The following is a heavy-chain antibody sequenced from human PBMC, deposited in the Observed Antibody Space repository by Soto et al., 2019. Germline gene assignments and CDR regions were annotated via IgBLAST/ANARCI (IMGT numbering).Heavy chain of an antibody. D-gene: IGHD2-15*01. V-gene: IGHV2-5*01. CDR2: IYWNGNE. Sequence: QITLRESGPTLVKPTQTLTLTCTFSGFSFSTSGVGVGWLRQPPGQALQWLALIYWNGNERYSPSLNNRLTVTKDTSKNQVVLTMTDVDPVDTATYYCAHELSGYYYVMDVWGQGTNVTVSS. CDR3: AHELSGYYYVMDV. CDR1: GFSFSTSGVG. J-gene: IGHJ6*02.